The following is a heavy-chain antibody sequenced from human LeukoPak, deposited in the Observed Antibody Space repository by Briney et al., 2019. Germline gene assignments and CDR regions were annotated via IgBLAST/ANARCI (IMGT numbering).Heavy chain of an antibody. CDR2: IYYSGST. CDR3: ARRSIVGAAPSDY. V-gene: IGHV4-39*01. D-gene: IGHD1-26*01. CDR1: GGSISSSSYY. J-gene: IGHJ4*02. Sequence: SETLSLTCTVSGGSISSSSYYWGWIRQPPGKGLEWIGSIYYSGSTYYNPSLKSRVTISVDTSKNQFSLKLSSVTAADTAVYYCARRSIVGAAPSDYWGQGTLVTVSS.